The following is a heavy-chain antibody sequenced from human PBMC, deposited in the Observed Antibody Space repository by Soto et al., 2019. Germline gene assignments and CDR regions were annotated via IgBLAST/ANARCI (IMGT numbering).Heavy chain of an antibody. Sequence: QVQLVESGGGVVQPGRPLRLSCAASGFTEASGFTFSYYAMNWVRQAPGKGLGWVAVISYDGTNKNYADSVKGRFTISRDNSQNTVSLQMNSLGVDDTAMYYCARGTAGELLDSWGQGTLVTVSS. J-gene: IGHJ4*02. D-gene: IGHD1-26*01. CDR3: ARGTAGELLDS. V-gene: IGHV3-30-3*01. CDR2: ISYDGTNK. CDR1: GFTFSYYA.